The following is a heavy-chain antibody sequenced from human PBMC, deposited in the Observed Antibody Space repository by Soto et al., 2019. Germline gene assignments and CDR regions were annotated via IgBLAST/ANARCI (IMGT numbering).Heavy chain of an antibody. D-gene: IGHD3-16*01. CDR2: IYYSGST. J-gene: IGHJ4*02. Sequence: PSETLSLTCTVSGGSISSSSYYWGWIRQPPGKGLEWIGSIYYSGSTYYNPSLKSRVTISVDTSKNQFSLKLSSVTAADTAVYYCASGGATLSTDYWGQGTLVTVSS. V-gene: IGHV4-39*01. CDR3: ASGGATLSTDY. CDR1: GGSISSSSYY.